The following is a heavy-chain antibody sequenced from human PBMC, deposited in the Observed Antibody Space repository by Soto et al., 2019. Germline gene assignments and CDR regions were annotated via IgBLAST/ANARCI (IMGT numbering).Heavy chain of an antibody. Sequence: SETLSLTCTVSGGSISSGDYYWSWIRQPPGKGLEWIGYIYYSGSTYYNPSLKSRVTISVDTSKNQFSLKLSSVTAADTAVYYCASSRESLTPMGIDYWGQGTLVTVSS. CDR2: IYYSGST. CDR3: ASSRESLTPMGIDY. D-gene: IGHD6-13*01. CDR1: GGSISSGDYY. V-gene: IGHV4-30-4*01. J-gene: IGHJ4*02.